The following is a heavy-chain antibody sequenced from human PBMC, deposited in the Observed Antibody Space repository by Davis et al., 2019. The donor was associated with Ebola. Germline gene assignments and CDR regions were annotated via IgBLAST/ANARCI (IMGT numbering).Heavy chain of an antibody. CDR1: GYSFTTYW. J-gene: IGHJ4*02. V-gene: IGHV5-51*01. CDR2: IFPGDSDT. D-gene: IGHD5-24*01. CDR3: ARGTNGYNPGGYFDS. Sequence: GGSLRLSCKGSGYSFTTYWIVWVRQMPGKGLECMGIIFPGDSDTRYSPSFQGQATISADKSISTAYLQWSSLKASDTAIYYCARGTNGYNPGGYFDSWGQGTLVTVSS.